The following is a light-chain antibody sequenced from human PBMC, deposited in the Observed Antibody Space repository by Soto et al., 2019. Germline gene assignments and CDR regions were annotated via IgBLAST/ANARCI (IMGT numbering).Light chain of an antibody. J-gene: IGKJ1*01. Sequence: EIVMTQSPATLSVSPGERATLSCRASRSVKTNLAWYQQNPGQAPRLLIYGASSRATGIPDRFSGSGSGTDFTLTISRLEPEDFAVYYCQQYDSSPPTFGQGTRWIS. V-gene: IGKV3-20*01. CDR2: GAS. CDR3: QQYDSSPPT. CDR1: RSVKTN.